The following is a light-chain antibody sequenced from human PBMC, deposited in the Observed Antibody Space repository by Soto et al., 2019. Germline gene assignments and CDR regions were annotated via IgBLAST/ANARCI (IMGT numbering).Light chain of an antibody. CDR3: QKYTRAPFT. J-gene: IGKJ3*01. CDR2: AAS. V-gene: IGKV1-27*01. Sequence: DIQMTQSPSSLSASVGDRVTVTCRASQGIDTYLAWYQQKPGQVPKLLIYAASTLQSGVPSRFSGSESGTDFTLTISSLQPEDVATYFCQKYTRAPFTFGPGTKVDIK. CDR1: QGIDTY.